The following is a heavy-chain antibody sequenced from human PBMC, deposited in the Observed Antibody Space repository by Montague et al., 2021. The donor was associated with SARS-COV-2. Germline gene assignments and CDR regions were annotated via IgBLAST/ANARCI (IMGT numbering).Heavy chain of an antibody. CDR1: IGSISSYY. Sequence: SETLSLTCTVSIGSISSYYWSWIRQPPGKGLEWIGNIYYSGSTNYNPSLKSRVTISVDTAKNQFSLKLTSVNVADTAVYYCTRGAPGYWGQGTLVTVSS. CDR2: IYYSGST. J-gene: IGHJ4*02. V-gene: IGHV4-59*12. CDR3: TRGAPGY.